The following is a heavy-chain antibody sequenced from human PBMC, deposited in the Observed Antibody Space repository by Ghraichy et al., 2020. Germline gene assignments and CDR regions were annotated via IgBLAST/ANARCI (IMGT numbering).Heavy chain of an antibody. Sequence: GGSLRLSCAASGFTVSNNYMNWVRQAPGEGLEWVSVIDSGGSTYYADSVKGRFTISRDNSKNTLYLQMNSLRAEDTAVYYCATPRLGNSYRYFLEFWGQGTLVTVSS. CDR2: IDSGGST. J-gene: IGHJ4*02. D-gene: IGHD2/OR15-2a*01. V-gene: IGHV3-53*01. CDR1: GFTVSNNY. CDR3: ATPRLGNSYRYFLEF.